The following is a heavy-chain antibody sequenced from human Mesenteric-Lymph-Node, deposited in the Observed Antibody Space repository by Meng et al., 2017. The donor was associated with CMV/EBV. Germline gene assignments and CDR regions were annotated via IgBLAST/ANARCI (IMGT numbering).Heavy chain of an antibody. Sequence: GGSLRLSCAASGFTLSSSWMHWVRQAPGKGLVWVSRIKYDGSDTSYADSVKGRFTISRDNAKNTLYLQMNSLRVEDTAVYYCTRSDWFDPWGQGTLVTVSS. J-gene: IGHJ5*02. CDR2: IKYDGSDT. CDR3: TRSDWFDP. V-gene: IGHV3-74*01. CDR1: GFTLSSSW.